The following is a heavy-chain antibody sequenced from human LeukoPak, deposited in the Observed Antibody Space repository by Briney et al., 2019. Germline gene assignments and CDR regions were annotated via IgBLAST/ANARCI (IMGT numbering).Heavy chain of an antibody. J-gene: IGHJ4*02. CDR3: ARGYSSGYYYAVGPLDY. V-gene: IGHV1-46*01. CDR1: GYTFINNW. D-gene: IGHD3-22*01. CDR2: INPTGTGT. Sequence: ASVKVSCKASGYTFINNWMHWMRQAPGQGLEWIGLINPTGTGTLYAQKFQGRVTMTRDMSTSTDYMELRSLRSDDTAVYYCARGYSSGYYYAVGPLDYWGQGTLVTVSS.